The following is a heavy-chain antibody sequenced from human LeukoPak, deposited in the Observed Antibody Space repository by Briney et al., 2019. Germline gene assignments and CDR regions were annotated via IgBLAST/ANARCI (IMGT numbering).Heavy chain of an antibody. Sequence: SETLSLTCTVSGGSVSSGSYYWGGIRQPPGKGLEWIGNIYYSGSTYYNPSLKSRVTISVETSKNQFSLKLSSVTAADTAVYYCAREYERYHYDFWTMDVWGKGTTVTVSS. CDR2: IYYSGST. J-gene: IGHJ6*04. V-gene: IGHV4-39*07. D-gene: IGHD3-3*01. CDR1: GGSVSSGSYY. CDR3: AREYERYHYDFWTMDV.